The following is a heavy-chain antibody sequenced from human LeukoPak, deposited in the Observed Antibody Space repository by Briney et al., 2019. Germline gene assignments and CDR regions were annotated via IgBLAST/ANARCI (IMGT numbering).Heavy chain of an antibody. V-gene: IGHV3-74*01. CDR3: IRDFRSADL. CDR2: IYVDGRTT. Sequence: GGSLRLSCVASGFTFSNYWMHWVREPPGKGLVWVSRIYVDGRTTNYADSVKGRFTISRDNAKNTVYLEMNSLSVEDTATYYCIRDFRSADLWGQGTLVTVTS. CDR1: GFTFSNYW. J-gene: IGHJ5*02.